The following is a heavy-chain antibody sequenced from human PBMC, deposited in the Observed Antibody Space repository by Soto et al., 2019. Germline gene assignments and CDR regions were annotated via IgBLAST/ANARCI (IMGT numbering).Heavy chain of an antibody. CDR2: ITGGGGDT. D-gene: IGHD6-25*01. CDR3: AKGTGYVGSFFDY. J-gene: IGHJ4*02. Sequence: GGSLRLSCAASGFTFKNYAMHWVRQAPGKGLEWVSGITGGGGDTYYADSVKGRFIISRDNSKNTLYLQMNSLGAEDTAFYYCAKGTGYVGSFFDYWGQGTLVTVSS. V-gene: IGHV3-23*01. CDR1: GFTFKNYA.